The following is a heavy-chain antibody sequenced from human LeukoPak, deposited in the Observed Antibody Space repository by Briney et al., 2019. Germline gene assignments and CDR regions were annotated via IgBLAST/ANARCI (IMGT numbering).Heavy chain of an antibody. V-gene: IGHV3-66*01. J-gene: IGHJ6*02. CDR3: ARGSSGLGMDV. CDR1: GFTVSSNY. D-gene: IGHD6-19*01. Sequence: PGGSLRLSCAASGFTVSSNYMSWVRQAPGKGLEWVSVIYSGGSTYYADSVKGRFTISRDNSKYTLYLQMNSLRAEDTAVYYCARGSSGLGMDVWGQGTTVTVSS. CDR2: IYSGGST.